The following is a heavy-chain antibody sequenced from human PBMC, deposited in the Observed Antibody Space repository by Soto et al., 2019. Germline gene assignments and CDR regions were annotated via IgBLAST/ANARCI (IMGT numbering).Heavy chain of an antibody. CDR3: ARGPPIFGVVIGYYYYGMDV. Sequence: SVKVSCKASGGTFSSYAISWVRQAPGQGLEWMGGIIPIFGTANYAQKFQGRVTITADESTSTAYMELSSLRSEDTAVYYCARGPPIFGVVIGYYYYGMDVWGQGTTVTVSS. V-gene: IGHV1-69*13. D-gene: IGHD3-3*01. J-gene: IGHJ6*02. CDR1: GGTFSSYA. CDR2: IIPIFGTA.